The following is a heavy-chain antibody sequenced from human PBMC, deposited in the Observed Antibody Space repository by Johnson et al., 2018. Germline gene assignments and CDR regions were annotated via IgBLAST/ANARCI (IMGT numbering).Heavy chain of an antibody. CDR3: ANRRGVGDYYYYMDV. Sequence: EQLVESGGGLVEHGGSLRLSCAASGFTFSRYDMHWVRQALGKGLEWVSAIGTAADTYYQGSVKGRFTIARENGNNSFYLQMNSLRVGETAGYYYANRRGVGDYYYYMDVWGKGTTVTVSS. CDR1: GFTFSRYD. D-gene: IGHD3-16*01. V-gene: IGHV3-13*01. J-gene: IGHJ6*03. CDR2: IGTAADT.